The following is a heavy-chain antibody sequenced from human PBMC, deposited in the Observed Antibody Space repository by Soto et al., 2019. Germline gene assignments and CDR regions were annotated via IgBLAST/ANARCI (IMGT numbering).Heavy chain of an antibody. CDR1: GFTVSSNY. V-gene: IGHV3-66*02. CDR2: IYSGGST. CDR3: AGANWGSAYYFDY. J-gene: IGHJ4*02. D-gene: IGHD7-27*01. Sequence: GGSLRLSCAASGFTVSSNYMSWVRQAPGKGLEWVSVIYSGGSTYYADSVKGRFTISRDNSKNTLYLQMNSLRAEDTAVYYCAGANWGSAYYFDYWGQGTLVTVSS.